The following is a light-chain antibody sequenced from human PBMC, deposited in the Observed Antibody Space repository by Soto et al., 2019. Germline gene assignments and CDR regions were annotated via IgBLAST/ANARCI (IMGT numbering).Light chain of an antibody. J-gene: IGKJ4*01. CDR1: QDIANY. Sequence: EIQMTQSPSSLSASVGDRVTITCRASQDIANYLNWYQQKPGKAPKLLIYDGSNLETGVPGRFSATVSGTDFTFTINNLQPEDTATYFCQHYANFPLTFGGGTRVEIK. CDR3: QHYANFPLT. CDR2: DGS. V-gene: IGKV1-33*01.